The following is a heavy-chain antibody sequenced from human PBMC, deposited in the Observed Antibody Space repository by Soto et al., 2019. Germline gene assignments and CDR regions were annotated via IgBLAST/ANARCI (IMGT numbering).Heavy chain of an antibody. CDR2: ISAYNGNT. CDR3: ARETQYQLQQKRGLSWLDP. V-gene: IGHV1-18*04. J-gene: IGHJ5*02. Sequence: ASVKVSCKASGYTFTSYGISWVRQAPGQGLEWMGWISAYNGNTNYAQKLQGRVTMTTDTSTSTAYMELRSLRSDDTAVYYCARETQYQLQQKRGLSWLDPWGQGTLVTVSS. D-gene: IGHD2-2*01. CDR1: GYTFTSYG.